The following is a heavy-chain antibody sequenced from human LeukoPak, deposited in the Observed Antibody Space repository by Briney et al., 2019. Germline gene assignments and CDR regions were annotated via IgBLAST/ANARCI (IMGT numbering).Heavy chain of an antibody. V-gene: IGHV4-39*01. D-gene: IGHD2-2*01. J-gene: IGHJ6*03. Sequence: SETLSLTCTVSGGSISSSSYYWGWLRQPPGKGLEWIGSIYYSGSTYYNPSLKSRVTISVDTSKNQFSLKLSSVTAADTAVYYCASHYCSSTSCYSIYYYYMDVWGKGTTVTVSS. CDR1: GGSISSSSYY. CDR3: ASHYCSSTSCYSIYYYYMDV. CDR2: IYYSGST.